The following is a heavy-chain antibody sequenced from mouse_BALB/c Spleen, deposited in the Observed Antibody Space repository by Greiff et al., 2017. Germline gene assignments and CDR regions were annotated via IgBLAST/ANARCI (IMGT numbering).Heavy chain of an antibody. V-gene: IGHV5-9-4*01. J-gene: IGHJ4*01. Sequence: EVQVVESGGGLVKPGGSLKLSCAASGFTFSSYAMSWVRQSPEKRLEWVAEISSGGSYTYYPDTVTGRFTISRDNAKNTLYLEMSSLRSEDTAMYYCARSYDYGEDYWGQGTSVTVSS. D-gene: IGHD2-4*01. CDR2: ISSGGSYT. CDR3: ARSYDYGEDY. CDR1: GFTFSSYA.